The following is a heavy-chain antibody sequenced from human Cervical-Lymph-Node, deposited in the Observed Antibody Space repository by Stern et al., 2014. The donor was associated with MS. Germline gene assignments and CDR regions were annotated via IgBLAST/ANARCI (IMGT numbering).Heavy chain of an antibody. D-gene: IGHD4-17*01. Sequence: MQLVESGGGVVQPGRSLRLSCAASGFTFSSYGMHWVRQAPGKGLEWLAVIWYDGSNKYYADSVKGRFTISRDNSKNTLYLQMNSLRAEDTAVYYCARERDYGDYHDYWGQGTLVTVSS. V-gene: IGHV3-33*01. J-gene: IGHJ4*02. CDR2: IWYDGSNK. CDR3: ARERDYGDYHDY. CDR1: GFTFSSYG.